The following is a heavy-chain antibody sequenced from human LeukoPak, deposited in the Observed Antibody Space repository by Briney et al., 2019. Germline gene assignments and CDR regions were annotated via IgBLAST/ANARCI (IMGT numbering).Heavy chain of an antibody. CDR2: ISAYNGNT. J-gene: IGHJ3*02. CDR3: ARDMVGGGYDWYAFDI. D-gene: IGHD5-12*01. V-gene: IGHV1-18*01. Sequence: GASVKVSRKASGYTFTSYGISWVRQAPGQGREWMGWISAYNGNTNYAQKLQGRVTMTTDTSTSTAYMELRSLRSDDTAVYYCARDMVGGGYDWYAFDIWGQGTMVTVSS. CDR1: GYTFTSYG.